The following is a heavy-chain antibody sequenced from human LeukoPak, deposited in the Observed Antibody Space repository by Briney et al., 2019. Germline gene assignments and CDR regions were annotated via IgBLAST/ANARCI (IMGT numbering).Heavy chain of an antibody. V-gene: IGHV3-23*01. CDR1: GFTFSSYA. D-gene: IGHD2-8*01. Sequence: GGSLRLSCAASGFTFSSYAMNWVRQAPGRGLEWVSGFSGSGGTTYYADSVKGRFTISRHNSKTTLYLQMNSLRAEDTAVYYCANGNRCTSPNCLGYYYFYMDVWGKGTTVTVSS. CDR3: ANGNRCTSPNCLGYYYFYMDV. CDR2: FSGSGGTT. J-gene: IGHJ6*03.